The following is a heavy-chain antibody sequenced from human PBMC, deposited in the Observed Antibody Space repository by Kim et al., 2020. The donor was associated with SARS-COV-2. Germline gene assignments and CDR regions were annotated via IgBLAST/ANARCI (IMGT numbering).Heavy chain of an antibody. CDR1: GYKFRSYG. CDR3: ARGPIIDIAIITASTNYYYIGV. Sequence: ASVKVSCKPSGYKFRSYGITRVRQATGQGLEWMGWTSPYNGNTRYAQKLRVRVTMTTDTYTSTAYMELRSLKSEDTAVYDCARGPIIDIAIITASTNYYYIGVWGKGTTVTVAS. V-gene: IGHV1-18*01. CDR2: TSPYNGNT. J-gene: IGHJ6*03. D-gene: IGHD2-2*01.